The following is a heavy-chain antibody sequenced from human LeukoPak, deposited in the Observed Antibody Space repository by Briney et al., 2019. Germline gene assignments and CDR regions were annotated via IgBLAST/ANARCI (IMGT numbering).Heavy chain of an antibody. Sequence: GGSLGLSCAASGFTYSSYAMHWVRQAPGKGLEWVAVISYDGSNKYYADSVKGRFTISRDNSKNTLYLQMNSLRAEDTAVYYCATHSSSWPYDAFDIWGQGTMVTVSS. V-gene: IGHV3-30*01. D-gene: IGHD6-13*01. CDR3: ATHSSSWPYDAFDI. CDR2: ISYDGSNK. J-gene: IGHJ3*02. CDR1: GFTYSSYA.